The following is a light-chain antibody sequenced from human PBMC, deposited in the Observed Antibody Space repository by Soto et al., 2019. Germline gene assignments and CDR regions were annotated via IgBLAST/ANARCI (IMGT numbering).Light chain of an antibody. V-gene: IGLV1-44*01. J-gene: IGLJ3*02. CDR3: AAWDDSLKGPV. CDR2: SNN. Sequence: QSVLTQPPSASGTPGQRVTISCSGSSSNIGSNSVNWYQQLPGTAPKLLIYSNNQRPSGVPDRFAGSKSGTSASLAISGLQGEEEGDYYCAAWDDSLKGPVLGGGTEGTVL. CDR1: SSNIGSNS.